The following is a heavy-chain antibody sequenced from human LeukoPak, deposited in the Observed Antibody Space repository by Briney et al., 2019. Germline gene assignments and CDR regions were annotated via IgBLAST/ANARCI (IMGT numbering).Heavy chain of an antibody. CDR3: AKDLDVGGDY. CDR2: IRHDGSNK. CDR1: GFTFSSYG. Sequence: GGSLRLSCAASGFTFSSYGMHWVRQAPGKGLEWVAFIRHDGSNKYYADSVKGRFTISRDNSKNTLYLQMNSLRAEDTAVYYCAKDLDVGGDYWGQGTLVTVSS. D-gene: IGHD3-16*01. V-gene: IGHV3-30*02. J-gene: IGHJ4*02.